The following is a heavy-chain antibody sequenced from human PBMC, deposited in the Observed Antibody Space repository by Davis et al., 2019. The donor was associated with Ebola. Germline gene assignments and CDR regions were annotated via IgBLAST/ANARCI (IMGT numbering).Heavy chain of an antibody. J-gene: IGHJ3*02. CDR2: ISSTSSSI. CDR1: KFNLSKYG. CDR3: AKDTSNIWFDI. D-gene: IGHD1-26*01. V-gene: IGHV3-48*01. Sequence: GESLKISCSPSKFNLSKYGLNWVRQAPGKGLEWVAYISSTSSSIYYADSVKGRFTISRDNAKNSLYLQMNGLRVEDTAIYYCAKDTSNIWFDIWGQGTMVTVSS.